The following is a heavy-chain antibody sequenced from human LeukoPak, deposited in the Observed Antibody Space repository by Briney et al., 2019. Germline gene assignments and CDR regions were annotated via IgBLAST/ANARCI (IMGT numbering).Heavy chain of an antibody. V-gene: IGHV1-18*01. CDR3: ARGPMVRDRRAFDI. CDR1: SYTFTSYG. Sequence: GASVKVSCKASSYTFTSYGISWVRQAPGQGLEWMGWISAYNGNTNYAQKLQGRVTMTTDTSTSTAFMELRSLRSDDTAVYYCARGPMVRDRRAFDIWGQGTMVTVSS. D-gene: IGHD3-10*01. J-gene: IGHJ3*02. CDR2: ISAYNGNT.